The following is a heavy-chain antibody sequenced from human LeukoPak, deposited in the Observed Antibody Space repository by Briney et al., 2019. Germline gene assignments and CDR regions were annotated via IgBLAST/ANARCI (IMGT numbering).Heavy chain of an antibody. D-gene: IGHD6-13*01. CDR1: GFTFSDYY. CDR3: AKDQQLVRVY. J-gene: IGHJ4*02. V-gene: IGHV3-53*01. CDR2: IYNGGST. Sequence: PGGSLRLSCAASGFTFSDYYMSWIRQAPGKGLEWVSVIYNGGSTYYADSVKGRFTISRDNSKNTLYLQMNSLRAEDTAVYYCAKDQQLVRVYWGQGTLVTVSS.